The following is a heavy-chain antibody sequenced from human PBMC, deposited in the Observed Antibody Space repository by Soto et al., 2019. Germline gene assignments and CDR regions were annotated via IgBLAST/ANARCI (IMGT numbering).Heavy chain of an antibody. CDR3: ARVGTYYDFWSGYYGMDV. CDR1: GFTFSNFA. Sequence: GGSLRLSCAASGFTFSNFAMSWVRQAPGKGLEWVSSISSSSSYIYYADSVKGRFTISRDNAKNSLYLQMNSLRAEDTAVYYCARVGTYYDFWSGYYGMDVWGQGTTVTVSS. V-gene: IGHV3-21*01. D-gene: IGHD3-3*01. J-gene: IGHJ6*02. CDR2: ISSSSSYI.